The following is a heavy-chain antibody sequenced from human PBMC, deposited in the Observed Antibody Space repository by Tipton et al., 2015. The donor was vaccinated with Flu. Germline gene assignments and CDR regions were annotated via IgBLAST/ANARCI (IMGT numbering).Heavy chain of an antibody. Sequence: SLRLSCAASGFTFTTYSMNWVRQAPGKGLEWVSSISSSGTYKYYADSVKGRFTISRGNAQNLLYLEMNSLRVEDTAVYYCASQEQQRGNAEYFQHCGQGTLVSVSS. CDR3: ASQEQQRGNAEYFQH. CDR1: GFTFTTYS. V-gene: IGHV3-21*01. J-gene: IGHJ1*01. CDR2: ISSSGTYK. D-gene: IGHD6-13*01.